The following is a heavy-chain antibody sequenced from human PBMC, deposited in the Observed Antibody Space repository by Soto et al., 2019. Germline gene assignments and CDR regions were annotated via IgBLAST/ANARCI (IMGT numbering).Heavy chain of an antibody. D-gene: IGHD3-22*01. Sequence: ASVKVSCKASGYTFTCYGISWVRQAPGQGLEWMGWISAYNGNTNYAQKLQGRVTMTTDTSTSTAYMELRSLRSDDTAVYYCAREARGGWKSEVVVIYYYYGMDVWGQGTTVTVSS. J-gene: IGHJ6*02. V-gene: IGHV1-18*01. CDR3: AREARGGWKSEVVVIYYYYGMDV. CDR1: GYTFTCYG. CDR2: ISAYNGNT.